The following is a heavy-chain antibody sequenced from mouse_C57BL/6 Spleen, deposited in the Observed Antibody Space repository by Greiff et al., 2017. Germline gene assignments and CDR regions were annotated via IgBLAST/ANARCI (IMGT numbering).Heavy chain of an antibody. Sequence: QVQLQQPGAELVMPGASVKLSCKASGYTFTSYWMHWVKQRPGQGLEWIGEIDPSDSYTNYNQKFKGKSTLTVDKSSSTAYMQLSSLTSEDSAVYYWARGVGGYAMGYWGQGTSVTVSS. J-gene: IGHJ4*01. V-gene: IGHV1-69*01. CDR2: IDPSDSYT. CDR3: ARGVGGYAMGY. CDR1: GYTFTSYW.